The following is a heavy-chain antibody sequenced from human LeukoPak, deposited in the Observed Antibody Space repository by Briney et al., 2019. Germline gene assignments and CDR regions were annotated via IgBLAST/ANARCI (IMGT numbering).Heavy chain of an antibody. CDR2: ISGSGGST. J-gene: IGHJ4*02. CDR3: AKNEAAADFYYFDY. CDR1: XFXFXXXX. Sequence: LSXXAXXFXFXXXXMSXXXQXPXXXXXXXSAISGSGGSTYYADSVKGRFTISRDNSKNTLYLQMNSLRAEDTAVYYCAKNEAAADFYYFDYWGQGTLVTVSS. V-gene: IGHV3-23*01. D-gene: IGHD6-13*01.